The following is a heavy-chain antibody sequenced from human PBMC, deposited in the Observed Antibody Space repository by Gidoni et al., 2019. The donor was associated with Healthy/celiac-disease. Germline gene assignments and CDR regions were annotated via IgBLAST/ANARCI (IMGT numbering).Heavy chain of an antibody. Sequence: QVQLQQWGAGLLKPSETLSLTCAVYGGSFSGYYWSWIRQPPGKGLEWMGEINHSGSTTYNPSLKSRVTISVDPSKNQFSLKLSSVTAADTAVYYCARGRSWVWGSYRPLDWWGQGTLVTVSS. CDR3: ARGRSWVWGSYRPLDW. CDR2: INHSGST. D-gene: IGHD3-16*02. CDR1: GGSFSGYY. J-gene: IGHJ4*02. V-gene: IGHV4-34*01.